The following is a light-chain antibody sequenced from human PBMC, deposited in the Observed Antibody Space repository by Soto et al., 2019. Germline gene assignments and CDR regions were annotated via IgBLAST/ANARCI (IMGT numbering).Light chain of an antibody. CDR3: GTWDTTMSGLL. CDR1: ISNIGDNH. J-gene: IGLJ2*01. CDR2: DNN. Sequence: QSVLTQPPSASAAPGQRVTISCSGTISNIGDNHVSWYQQVPGKATKLLIYDNNKRPSGIPDRFSGSRSGTSATLAITGLQTGDEADYICGTWDTTMSGLLFGGGTKLTVL. V-gene: IGLV1-51*01.